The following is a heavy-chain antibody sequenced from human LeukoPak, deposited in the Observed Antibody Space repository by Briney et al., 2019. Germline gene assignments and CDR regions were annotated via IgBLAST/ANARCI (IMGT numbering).Heavy chain of an antibody. Sequence: PSETLSLTCTVSGGSISSSSYYWGWIRQPPGKGLEWIGSIYYSGSTYYNPSLKSRVTISVDTSKNQFSLKLSSVTAADTAVYYCARVYYGSGSYEDGMDVWGQGTTVTVSS. J-gene: IGHJ6*02. CDR1: GGSISSSSYY. D-gene: IGHD3-10*01. V-gene: IGHV4-39*07. CDR3: ARVYYGSGSYEDGMDV. CDR2: IYYSGST.